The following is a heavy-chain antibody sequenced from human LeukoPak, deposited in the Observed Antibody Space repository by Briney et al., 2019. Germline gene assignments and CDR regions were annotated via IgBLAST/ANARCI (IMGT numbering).Heavy chain of an antibody. V-gene: IGHV1-2*02. D-gene: IGHD3-10*01. CDR2: INPNSGGT. CDR3: ARGLLWFGELFLY. J-gene: IGHJ4*02. Sequence: ASVKVSCKASGYTFTGYYMHWVRQAPGQGLEWMGWINPNSGGTNYAQKFQGRVTMTRDTSTSTVYMELSSLRSEDTAVYYCARGLLWFGELFLYWGQGTLVTVSS. CDR1: GYTFTGYY.